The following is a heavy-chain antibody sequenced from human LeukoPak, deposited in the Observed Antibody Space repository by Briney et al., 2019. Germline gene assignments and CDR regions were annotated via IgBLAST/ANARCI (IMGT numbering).Heavy chain of an antibody. CDR2: ISSSSSYI. Sequence: GGSLRLSCAASGFTFSSYSMNWVRQAPGKGLEWVSSISSSSSYIYYADSVKGRFTISRDNAKNSLYLQMNSLRAEDTAVYYCAGDLGIAAEPDAFDIWGQGTMVTVSS. CDR3: AGDLGIAAEPDAFDI. J-gene: IGHJ3*02. V-gene: IGHV3-21*01. CDR1: GFTFSSYS. D-gene: IGHD6-13*01.